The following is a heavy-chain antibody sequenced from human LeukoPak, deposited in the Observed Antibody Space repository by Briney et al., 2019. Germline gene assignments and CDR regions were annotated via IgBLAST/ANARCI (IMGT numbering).Heavy chain of an antibody. J-gene: IGHJ4*02. V-gene: IGHV1-18*01. CDR2: ISAYNGNT. CDR3: ARASIAVAGNLFDY. CDR1: GYTFTSYG. D-gene: IGHD6-19*01. Sequence: WASVKVSCKASGYTFTSYGISWVRQAPGQGLEWMGWISAYNGNTNYAQKLRGRVTMTTDTSTSTAYMELRSLRSDDTAVYYCARASIAVAGNLFDYWGQGTLVTVSS.